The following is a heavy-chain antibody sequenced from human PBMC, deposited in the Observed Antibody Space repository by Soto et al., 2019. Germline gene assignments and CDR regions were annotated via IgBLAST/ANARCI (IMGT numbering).Heavy chain of an antibody. CDR2: IYYSGST. CDR1: GGSISSYY. CDR3: AREPIPDYFDY. Sequence: SETLSLTCTVSGGSISSYYWIWIRQPPGKGLEWIGYIYYSGSTNYNPSLKSRVTISVDTSKNQFSLKLSSVTAADTAVYYCAREPIPDYFDYWGQGTLVTVSS. J-gene: IGHJ4*02. V-gene: IGHV4-59*01. D-gene: IGHD2-2*02.